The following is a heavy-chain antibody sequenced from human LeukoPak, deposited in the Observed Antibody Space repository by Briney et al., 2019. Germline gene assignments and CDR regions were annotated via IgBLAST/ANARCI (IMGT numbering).Heavy chain of an antibody. J-gene: IGHJ4*02. CDR3: ARDTYYYASGSQTPHFDY. D-gene: IGHD3-10*01. Sequence: SETLSLTCTVSGGSISTSNYYWGWIRQPPGKGLEWIGNIFYSGSTYYSPSLRSRVTISLDTSRNQFSLKLNSVTAADTAVYYCARDTYYYASGSQTPHFDYWGQGTLVTVSS. V-gene: IGHV4-39*07. CDR1: GGSISTSNYY. CDR2: IFYSGST.